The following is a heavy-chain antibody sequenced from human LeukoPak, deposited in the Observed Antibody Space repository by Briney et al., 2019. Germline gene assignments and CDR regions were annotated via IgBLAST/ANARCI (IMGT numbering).Heavy chain of an antibody. J-gene: IGHJ4*02. V-gene: IGHV2-70*11. CDR1: GFSLSTREMC. CDR2: IDWDEDK. Sequence: SGPALVKPTQTLTLTCTFSGFSLSTREMCVSWIRQPPDKALEWLARIDWDEDKYYSTSLKTRLTISKDTSKIQEVLTMANMDPVDTATYYCARIRSYDFWSGYYFFDYWGQGTLVTVSS. CDR3: ARIRSYDFWSGYYFFDY. D-gene: IGHD3-3*01.